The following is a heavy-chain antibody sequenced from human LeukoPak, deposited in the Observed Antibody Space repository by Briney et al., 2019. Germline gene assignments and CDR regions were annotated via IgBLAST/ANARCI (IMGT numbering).Heavy chain of an antibody. D-gene: IGHD2-2*01. CDR3: ARLGHIVVVPAGHFDY. Sequence: SETLSLTCIVSGGSISSSSYYWGWIRQPPGKGLEWIGSIYYSGSTYYNPSLKSRVTISVDTSKNQFSLKLSSVTAADTAVYYCARLGHIVVVPAGHFDYWGQGTLVTVSS. CDR1: GGSISSSSYY. J-gene: IGHJ4*02. CDR2: IYYSGST. V-gene: IGHV4-39*01.